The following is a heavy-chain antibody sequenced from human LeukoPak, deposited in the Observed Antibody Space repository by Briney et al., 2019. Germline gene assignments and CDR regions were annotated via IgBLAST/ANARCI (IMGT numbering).Heavy chain of an antibody. V-gene: IGHV7-4-1*02. CDR3: ARRGWYARISPGNWYFDL. CDR1: GYTFTSYA. Sequence: GASVKVSCKASGYTFTSYAMNWVRQAPGQGLEWMGWINTNTGNPTYAQGFTGRFVFSLDTSVSTAYLQISSLKAEDTAVYYCARRGWYARISPGNWYFDLWGRGTLVTVSS. CDR2: INTNTGNP. D-gene: IGHD2-15*01. J-gene: IGHJ2*01.